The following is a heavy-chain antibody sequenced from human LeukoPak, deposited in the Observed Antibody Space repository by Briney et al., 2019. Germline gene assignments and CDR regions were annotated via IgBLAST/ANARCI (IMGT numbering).Heavy chain of an antibody. CDR3: ARPYGSGPRGAFDI. Sequence: PSETLSLTCTVSGGSLGREFWTWIRQPPGKGLEWIGYIYDIGTTNYNPSLKSRVTIFVDTSRNQFSLNLTSVTAADTAVYYCARPYGSGPRGAFDIWGQGTLVTVSS. CDR1: GGSLGREF. CDR2: IYDIGTT. J-gene: IGHJ3*02. V-gene: IGHV4-59*08. D-gene: IGHD3-10*01.